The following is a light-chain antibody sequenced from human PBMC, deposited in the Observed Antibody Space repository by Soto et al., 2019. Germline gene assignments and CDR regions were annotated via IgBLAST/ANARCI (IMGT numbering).Light chain of an antibody. CDR1: QSVSNSY. CDR3: QQYGSSPRT. J-gene: IGKJ1*01. V-gene: IGKV3-20*01. CDR2: GAS. Sequence: IVLTQSPGTLSLSPGETATLSCRASQSVSNSYLAWYQQKPGQAPRLLISGASSRATGIPDRFSGSGSGTDFTLTISRLEPEDLAVYYCQQYGSSPRTFGQGTKVEVK.